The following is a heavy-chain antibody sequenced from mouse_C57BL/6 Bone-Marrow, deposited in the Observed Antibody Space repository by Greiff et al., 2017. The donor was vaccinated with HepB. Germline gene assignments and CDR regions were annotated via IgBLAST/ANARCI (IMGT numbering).Heavy chain of an antibody. CDR2: ISSGSSTI. V-gene: IGHV5-17*01. CDR3: ARDYGSSREALLNK. J-gene: IGHJ2*01. D-gene: IGHD1-1*01. CDR1: GFTFSDYG. Sequence: EVKLVESGGGLVKPGGSLKLSCAASGFTFSDYGMHWVRQAPEKGLEWVAYISSGSSTIYYADTVKGRFTISRDNAKYTLFLQRTSLRSEDTAMYYCARDYGSSREALLNKWGQGTTLTGSS.